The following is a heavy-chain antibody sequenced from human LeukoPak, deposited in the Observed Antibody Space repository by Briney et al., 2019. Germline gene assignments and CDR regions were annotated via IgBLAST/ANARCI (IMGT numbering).Heavy chain of an antibody. D-gene: IGHD5-18*01. J-gene: IGHJ1*01. CDR1: GFPFNNYA. Sequence: GGSLRLSCAASGFPFNNYAMSWVRQPPGKGLEWVSGISDSARSTYYADSVKGRFTISRDNSKDTVYLQMNNLRAADTAFFCVRHDSYIPFWGQGSLVTVSS. CDR2: ISDSARST. CDR3: RHDSYIPF. V-gene: IGHV3-23*01.